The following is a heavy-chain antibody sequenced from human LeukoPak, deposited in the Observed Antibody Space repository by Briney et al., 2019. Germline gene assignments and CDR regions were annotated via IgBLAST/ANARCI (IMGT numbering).Heavy chain of an antibody. D-gene: IGHD5-18*01. V-gene: IGHV4-39*01. Sequence: PSETLSLTCTVSGGSISSSSYYWGWIRQPPGKGLEWIGSIYYSGSTYYNPSLKNRVTISVDTSKNQFSLKLSSVTAADTAVYYCAGGRGYSYGYAAQRVDHDAFDIWGQGTMVTVSS. J-gene: IGHJ3*02. CDR2: IYYSGST. CDR3: AGGRGYSYGYAAQRVDHDAFDI. CDR1: GGSISSSSYY.